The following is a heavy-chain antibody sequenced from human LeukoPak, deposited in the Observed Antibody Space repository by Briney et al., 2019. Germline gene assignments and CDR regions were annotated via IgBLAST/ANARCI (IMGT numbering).Heavy chain of an antibody. CDR3: ARDGDGSGGRFYDL. D-gene: IGHD3-3*01. V-gene: IGHV3-11*01. Sequence: SGGSLRLSCAASGFTFSDYYMGWIRQAPGKGLEWVSYIGSSGVTMYYADSLKGRFTISRDNAKNSLYLHLNSLRDEDTAVYYCARDGDGSGGRFYDLWGRGTVVTVSS. CDR1: GFTFSDYY. J-gene: IGHJ2*01. CDR2: IGSSGVTM.